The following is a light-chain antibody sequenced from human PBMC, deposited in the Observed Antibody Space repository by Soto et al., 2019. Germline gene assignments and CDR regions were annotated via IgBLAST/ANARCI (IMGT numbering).Light chain of an antibody. V-gene: IGKV3-11*01. CDR2: DAS. CDR1: QSVSSY. Sequence: EIVLTHSPATLALSPCERASLSCSASQSVSSYLAWYQQKPGQAPRLLISDASNRAPGIPVRFSGSGFGTDFTLTISSLEAEDSAVYYCQQRSNWPSITFGQGTRLEIK. CDR3: QQRSNWPSIT. J-gene: IGKJ5*01.